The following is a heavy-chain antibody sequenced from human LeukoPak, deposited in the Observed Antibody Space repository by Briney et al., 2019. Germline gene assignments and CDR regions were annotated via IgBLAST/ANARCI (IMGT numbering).Heavy chain of an antibody. V-gene: IGHV3-53*01. D-gene: IGHD3-22*01. CDR1: GFTFRSYA. CDR2: IYSGGST. J-gene: IGHJ3*02. Sequence: GGSLRLSCAASGFTFRSYAMSWVRQAPGKGLEWVSVIYSGGSTYYADSVKGRFTISRDNSKNTLYLQMNSLRAEDTAVYYCARGGSGYYSDAFDIWGQGTMVTVSS. CDR3: ARGGSGYYSDAFDI.